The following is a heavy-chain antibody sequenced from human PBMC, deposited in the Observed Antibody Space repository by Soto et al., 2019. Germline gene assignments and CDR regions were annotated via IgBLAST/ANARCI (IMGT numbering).Heavy chain of an antibody. J-gene: IGHJ6*02. D-gene: IGHD4-17*01. CDR3: AKAAPSAYGAPYHYYGMDV. Sequence: MHYFRQAPGKGLEWVAVISYDGSNKYYADSVKGRFTISRDNSKNTLYLQMNSLRAEDTAVYYCAKAAPSAYGAPYHYYGMDVWGQGTTVTVSS. CDR2: ISYDGSNK. V-gene: IGHV3-30*18.